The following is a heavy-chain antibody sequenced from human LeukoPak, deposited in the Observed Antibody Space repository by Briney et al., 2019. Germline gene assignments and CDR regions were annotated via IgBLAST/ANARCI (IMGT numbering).Heavy chain of an antibody. CDR1: GGSITSTSYY. V-gene: IGHV4-39*01. CDR3: ARFSWSYFEY. CDR2: IYYSGST. Sequence: PSETLSLTCTVSGGSITSTSYYWGWIRQPPGKGLEWIGSIYYSGSTYYNPSLKSRVTISVDTSKNQFSLKLSSVTAADTAVYYCARFSWSYFEYWGQGALGNVSS. J-gene: IGHJ4*02. D-gene: IGHD3-3*01.